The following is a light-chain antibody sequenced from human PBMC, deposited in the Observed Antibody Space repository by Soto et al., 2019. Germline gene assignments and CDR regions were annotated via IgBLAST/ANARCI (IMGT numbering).Light chain of an antibody. V-gene: IGLV1-40*01. CDR1: SSNIGAGYD. CDR2: GNS. J-gene: IGLJ1*01. CDR3: QSYDSSLSGWEV. Sequence: QSVLTQPPSVSGAPGQRVTMSCTGSSSNIGAGYDVHWYQQLPGTAPKLLIYGNSNRPSGVPDRFSGSKSGTSASLAITGLQAEDEADYYCQSYDSSLSGWEVFGTGTKLTVL.